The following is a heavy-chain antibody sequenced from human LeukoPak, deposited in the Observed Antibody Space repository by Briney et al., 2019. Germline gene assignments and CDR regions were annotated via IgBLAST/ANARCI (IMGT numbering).Heavy chain of an antibody. Sequence: AETLSLTCAVYGGSFSGYYWSWIRQPPGKGLEWIGEINYSGSTNYNPSLKSRVTISLAPYKNQLSLKLSSVTAADTAVYYCARTHCSGGSCYYYFDYWGQGTLVTVSS. CDR2: INYSGST. CDR3: ARTHCSGGSCYYYFDY. V-gene: IGHV4-34*01. D-gene: IGHD2-15*01. J-gene: IGHJ4*02. CDR1: GGSFSGYY.